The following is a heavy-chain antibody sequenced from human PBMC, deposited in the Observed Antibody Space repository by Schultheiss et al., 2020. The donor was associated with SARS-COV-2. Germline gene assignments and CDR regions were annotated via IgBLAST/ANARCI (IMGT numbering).Heavy chain of an antibody. CDR2: ISAYNSNT. CDR1: GYTFTSYG. CDR3: ARVDPYQLPYYFDY. Sequence: ASVKVSCKASGYTFTSYGISWVRQAPGQGLEWMGWISAYNSNTNYAQKLQGRVTMTTDTSTSTAYMELRSLRSDDTAVYYCARVDPYQLPYYFDYWGQGTLVTVSS. D-gene: IGHD2-2*01. V-gene: IGHV1-18*04. J-gene: IGHJ4*02.